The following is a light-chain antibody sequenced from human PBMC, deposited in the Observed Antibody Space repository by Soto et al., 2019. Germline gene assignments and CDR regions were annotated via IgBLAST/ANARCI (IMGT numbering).Light chain of an antibody. CDR3: CLYGGSNNYVV. Sequence: QSALTQPASVSGAPGQSITISCTGTSSDVGKYTFVSWYGQHLGKAPKLIIFEVNKRPSGVSNRFSGSKSGNTASLTISGLQAEDEANYYCCLYGGSNNYVVFGGGTKVTVL. V-gene: IGLV2-23*02. J-gene: IGLJ2*01. CDR1: SSDVGKYTF. CDR2: EVN.